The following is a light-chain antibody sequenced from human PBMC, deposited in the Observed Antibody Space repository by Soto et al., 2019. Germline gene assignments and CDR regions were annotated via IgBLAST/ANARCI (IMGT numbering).Light chain of an antibody. J-gene: IGLJ1*01. CDR3: AAWDDNLSTYV. CDR2: SNN. V-gene: IGLV1-47*02. CDR1: SSSIGTNF. Sequence: QSALTQPPSASGTPGQRVSISCSGYSSSIGTNFVYWYQQLPGTAPKVLIHSNNQRPSGVPDRFSGSKSGTSASLAISGLRSEDEADYYCAAWDDNLSTYVFGSGTKATV.